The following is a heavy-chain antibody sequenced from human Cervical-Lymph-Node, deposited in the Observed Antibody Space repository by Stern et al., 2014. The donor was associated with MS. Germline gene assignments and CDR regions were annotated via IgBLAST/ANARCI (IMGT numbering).Heavy chain of an antibody. CDR1: GGSISSSSYY. Sequence: QLQLQESGPGLVKPSETLSLTCTVSGGSISSSSYYCGWIRQPPGKGLEWIGRIYYSGSTYYKPSLKSRVTISVDTSKNQFSLKLSSVTAADTAVYYCARSIAAPSFFDYWGQGTLVTVSS. J-gene: IGHJ4*02. CDR3: ARSIAAPSFFDY. CDR2: IYYSGST. V-gene: IGHV4-39*01. D-gene: IGHD6-13*01.